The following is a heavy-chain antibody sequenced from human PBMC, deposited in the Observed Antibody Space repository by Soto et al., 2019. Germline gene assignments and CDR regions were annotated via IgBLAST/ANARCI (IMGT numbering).Heavy chain of an antibody. Sequence: SETLSLTCTVSGGSISSYYWSWIRQPPGKGLEWIGYIYYSGSTNYNPSLKSQVTISVDTSKNQFSLKLSSVTAADTAVYYCSREMGGWLVGDDAFDIWGQGTMVSVSS. J-gene: IGHJ3*02. D-gene: IGHD6-19*01. CDR1: GGSISSYY. V-gene: IGHV4-59*01. CDR2: IYYSGST. CDR3: SREMGGWLVGDDAFDI.